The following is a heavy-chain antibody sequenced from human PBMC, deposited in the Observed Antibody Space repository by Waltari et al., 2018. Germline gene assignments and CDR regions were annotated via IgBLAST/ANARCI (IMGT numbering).Heavy chain of an antibody. V-gene: IGHV4-38-2*01. D-gene: IGHD1-26*01. CDR2: IYHSGST. CDR1: GYSISRGYY. Sequence: QVQLQESGPGLVKPSETLSLTCAVSGYSISRGYYWGWIRQPPGKGLEWIGSIYHSGSTYYNPSLKSRVTISVDTSKNQFSLKLSSVTAADTAVYYCASAEWDLLDYWGQGTLVTVSS. J-gene: IGHJ4*02. CDR3: ASAEWDLLDY.